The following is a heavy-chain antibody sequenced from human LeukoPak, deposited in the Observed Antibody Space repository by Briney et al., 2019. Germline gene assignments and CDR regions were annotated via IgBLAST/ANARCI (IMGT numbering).Heavy chain of an antibody. D-gene: IGHD1-26*01. J-gene: IGHJ6*02. V-gene: IGHV1-69*13. CDR1: GGTFSSYA. Sequence: SVTVSCKASGGTFSSYAISWVRQAPGQGLEWMGGIIPIFGTANYAQKFQGRVTITADESTSTAYMELSSLRSEDTAVYYCARRGIVGAQASYYYYGMDVWGQGTTVTVSS. CDR3: ARRGIVGAQASYYYYGMDV. CDR2: IIPIFGTA.